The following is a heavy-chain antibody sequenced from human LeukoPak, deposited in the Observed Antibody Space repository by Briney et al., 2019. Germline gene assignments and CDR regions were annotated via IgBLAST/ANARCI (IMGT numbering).Heavy chain of an antibody. J-gene: IGHJ3*02. Sequence: SVKVSCKASGGTFSSYAISWVRQAPGQGLEWMGGIIPIFGTANYAQKFQGRVTITTDESTSRAYMELSSLRPEDTAVYYCARDGVVPAARDAFDIWGQGTMVTVSS. V-gene: IGHV1-69*05. CDR2: IIPIFGTA. CDR1: GGTFSSYA. CDR3: ARDGVVPAARDAFDI. D-gene: IGHD2-2*01.